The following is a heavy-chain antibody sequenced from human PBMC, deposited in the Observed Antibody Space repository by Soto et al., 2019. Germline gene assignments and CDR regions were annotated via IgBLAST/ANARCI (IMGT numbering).Heavy chain of an antibody. V-gene: IGHV1-24*01. CDR1: GYTLTELS. CDR2: FDPEGGET. J-gene: IGHJ4*02. Sequence: GASVKVSCKVSGYTLTELSMHWVRQAPGKGLEWMGGFDPEGGETIYAQKFQGRVTTTEDTSTDTAYMELSSLRSEDTAVYYCATRLVVPGWWGYYFDYWGQGTLVTVSS. D-gene: IGHD2-2*01. CDR3: ATRLVVPGWWGYYFDY.